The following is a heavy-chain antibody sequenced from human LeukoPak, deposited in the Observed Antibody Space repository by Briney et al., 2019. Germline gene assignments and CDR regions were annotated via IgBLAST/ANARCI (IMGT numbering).Heavy chain of an antibody. D-gene: IGHD1-1*01. J-gene: IGHJ3*02. Sequence: SETLSLTCTVSGGSISSSSYYWGWIRQPPGKGLEWIGSIYYSGSTYYNPSLKSRVTISVDTSKNQFSLKLSSVTAADTAVYYCARESPGRNWNDHCGAFDIWGQGIMVTVSS. CDR1: GGSISSSSYY. CDR3: ARESPGRNWNDHCGAFDI. CDR2: IYYSGST. V-gene: IGHV4-39*07.